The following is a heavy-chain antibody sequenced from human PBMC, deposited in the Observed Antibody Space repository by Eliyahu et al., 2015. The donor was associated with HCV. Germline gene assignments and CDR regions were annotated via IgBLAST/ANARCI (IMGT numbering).Heavy chain of an antibody. J-gene: IGHJ4*01. Sequence: QVQLEESGPGLVEPSQTLSLTCSVSGDSXSSGGHYWXWIRQPPGKGLEWIAHIYYSGNRNYNASLQGRATISVDTSRNQFSLTLESVTAADTAVYFCARAPTLIVNPYYFDHWGPGVLVTVSS. CDR1: GDSXSSGGHY. CDR2: IYYSGNR. D-gene: IGHD2-21*01. V-gene: IGHV4-31*03. CDR3: ARAPTLIVNPYYFDH.